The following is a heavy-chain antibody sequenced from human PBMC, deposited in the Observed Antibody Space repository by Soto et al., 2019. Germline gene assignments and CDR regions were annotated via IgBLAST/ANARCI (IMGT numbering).Heavy chain of an antibody. CDR3: AHLGSLSYYYYAMDV. Sequence: SGPTLVNPTQTLTLTCTFSGFSLSSTGVGVGWIRQPPGKALEWLALIYWNDDKRYSPSLKSRLTITKDTSKNQVVLSMTIMGPVDTATYFCAHLGSLSYYYYAMDVWGQGTTVTVSS. CDR1: GFSLSSTGVG. CDR2: IYWNDDK. V-gene: IGHV2-5*01. J-gene: IGHJ6*02.